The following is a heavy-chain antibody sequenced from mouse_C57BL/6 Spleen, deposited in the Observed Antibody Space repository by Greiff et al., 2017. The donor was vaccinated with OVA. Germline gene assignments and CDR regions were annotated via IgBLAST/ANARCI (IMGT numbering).Heavy chain of an antibody. J-gene: IGHJ3*01. Sequence: VQLQQSGPELVKPGASVKISCKASGYTFTDYYMNWVKQSHGKSLEWIGDINPNNGGTSYNQKFKGKATLTVDKSSSTAYMELRSLTSEDSAVYYVARIYYDYGIWFAYWGQGTLVTVSA. CDR3: ARIYYDYGIWFAY. D-gene: IGHD2-4*01. V-gene: IGHV1-26*01. CDR2: INPNNGGT. CDR1: GYTFTDYY.